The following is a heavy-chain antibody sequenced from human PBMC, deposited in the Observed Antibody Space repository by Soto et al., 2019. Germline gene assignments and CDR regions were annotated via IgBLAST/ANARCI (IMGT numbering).Heavy chain of an antibody. J-gene: IGHJ4*02. CDR2: IIPIFNST. V-gene: IGHV1-69*06. D-gene: IGHD2-2*02. Sequence: GASVKVSCKVSGSRFSNYVISWVRQAPGHGLEWLGRIIPIFNSTKYAQSFQGRVTITADKSTSTAFLELSSLRSDDTAVYYCAREGRGKKAGYNGLVSLGYWGQGTLVTVSS. CDR3: AREGRGKKAGYNGLVSLGY. CDR1: GSRFSNYV.